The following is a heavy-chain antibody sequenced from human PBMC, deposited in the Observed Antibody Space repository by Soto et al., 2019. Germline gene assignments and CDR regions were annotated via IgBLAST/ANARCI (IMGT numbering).Heavy chain of an antibody. D-gene: IGHD3-3*01. CDR3: ARFDNYDFWSGYYGTYYYYGMDV. CDR1: GGSISSYY. J-gene: IGHJ6*02. V-gene: IGHV4-59*01. Sequence: SETLSLTCTVSGGSISSYYWSWIRQPPRKGQERIGYIYYNGSTNYNPSLKSRVTISVDTSKNPFSLKLSSVTAADTAVYYCARFDNYDFWSGYYGTYYYYGMDVWGQGTTVTVSS. CDR2: IYYNGST.